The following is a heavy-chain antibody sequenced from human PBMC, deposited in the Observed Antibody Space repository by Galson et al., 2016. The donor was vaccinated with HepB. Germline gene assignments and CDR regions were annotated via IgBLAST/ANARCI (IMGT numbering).Heavy chain of an antibody. J-gene: IGHJ6*02. Sequence: SLRLSCAASEPIFRGYAMHWVRQAPGKGLEWVAVILHDGSKKFYADSVKGRFTISRDNSKNTMYLQMDSLRAEDTAVYYCARANYYAMDVWGQGTTVTVSS. CDR3: ARANYYAMDV. CDR1: EPIFRGYA. V-gene: IGHV3-30*04. CDR2: ILHDGSKK.